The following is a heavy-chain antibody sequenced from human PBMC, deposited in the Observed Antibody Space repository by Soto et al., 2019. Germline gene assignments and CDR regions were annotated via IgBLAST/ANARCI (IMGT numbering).Heavy chain of an antibody. CDR3: ARDSPISQTFDY. CDR2: ISHSGSI. J-gene: IGHJ4*02. Sequence: PSETLSLTCAVYGGSFSGNYWSWIRQSPGKGLEWIGEISHSGSINYNPSLKSRVTISVDTSKNQFSLKLSSVTAADTAVYYCARDSPISQTFDYWGQGTLVTVSS. D-gene: IGHD3-3*02. CDR1: GGSFSGNY. V-gene: IGHV4-34*01.